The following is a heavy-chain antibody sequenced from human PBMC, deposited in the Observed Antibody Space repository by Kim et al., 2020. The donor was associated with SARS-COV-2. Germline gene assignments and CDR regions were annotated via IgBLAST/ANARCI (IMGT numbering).Heavy chain of an antibody. CDR3: AKSGQLDY. J-gene: IGHJ4*02. CDR1: GFTFSSPA. D-gene: IGHD6-6*01. Sequence: GGSLRLSCAASGFTFSSPAMSRVRQAPGKGPEWVSTISNSGGGTYYADSVKGRFTISRDNSKNTLYLQMNSLRADDTAVYYCAKSGQLDYWGQGTLVTVSS. CDR2: ISNSGGGT. V-gene: IGHV3-23*01.